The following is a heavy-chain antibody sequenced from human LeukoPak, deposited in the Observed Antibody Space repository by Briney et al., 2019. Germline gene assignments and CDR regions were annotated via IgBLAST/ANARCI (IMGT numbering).Heavy chain of an antibody. V-gene: IGHV1-18*01. Sequence: GASVKVSCKASGYTFTTYGISWVRQAPGQGLEWMGWINAYSGNTNYAQKFQGRVTMTTDTSTRTAYMELRSLRSDDTAVYYCARDWPSLGYCSSTGCYGNWFDPWGQGTLVTVSS. D-gene: IGHD2-2*01. CDR2: INAYSGNT. J-gene: IGHJ5*02. CDR1: GYTFTTYG. CDR3: ARDWPSLGYCSSTGCYGNWFDP.